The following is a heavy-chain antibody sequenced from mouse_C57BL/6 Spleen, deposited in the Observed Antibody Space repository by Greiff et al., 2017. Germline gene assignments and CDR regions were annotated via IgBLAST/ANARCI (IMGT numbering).Heavy chain of an antibody. Sequence: VQLQQSGAELVRPGTSVKVSCKASGYAFTNYLIEWVKQRPGQGLEWIGVINPGSGGTNYNEKFKGKATLTADKSSSTAYMQLSSLTSEDSAVYFCARGRYERAWFAYWGQGILVTVSA. D-gene: IGHD2-14*01. J-gene: IGHJ3*01. CDR2: INPGSGGT. CDR3: ARGRYERAWFAY. CDR1: GYAFTNYL. V-gene: IGHV1-54*01.